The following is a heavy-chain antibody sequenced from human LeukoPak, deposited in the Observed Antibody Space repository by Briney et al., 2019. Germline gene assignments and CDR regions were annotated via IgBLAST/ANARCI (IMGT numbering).Heavy chain of an antibody. CDR2: LSPSGGTT. J-gene: IGHJ5*02. D-gene: IGHD2-2*01. CDR3: AKLPRGYCSSTSCPNWFDT. CDR1: GFSFSTYA. Sequence: GGSLRLSCAASGFSFSTYAMTWVRPAPGKGLEWVSALSPSGGTTYYADSVKGRFTTSRDNSKNTLYLQMNNLRAEDTAVYHCAKLPRGYCSSTSCPNWFDTWGLGTLVTVSS. V-gene: IGHV3-23*01.